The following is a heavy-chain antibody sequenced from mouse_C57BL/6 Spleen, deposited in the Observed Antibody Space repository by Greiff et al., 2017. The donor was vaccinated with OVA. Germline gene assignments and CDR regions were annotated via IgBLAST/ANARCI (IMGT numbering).Heavy chain of an antibody. D-gene: IGHD2-3*01. V-gene: IGHV5-16*01. CDR2: INYDGSST. CDR1: GFTFSDYY. J-gene: IGHJ2*01. CDR3: ARAPYDDYYVFDD. Sequence: EVHLVESEGGLVQPGSSMKLSCTASGFTFSDYYMAWVRQVPEKGLEWVANINYDGSSTYYLDSLKSRFIISRDNAKNILYLQMSSLKSEDTATYYCARAPYDDYYVFDDWGKGTTLTVSS.